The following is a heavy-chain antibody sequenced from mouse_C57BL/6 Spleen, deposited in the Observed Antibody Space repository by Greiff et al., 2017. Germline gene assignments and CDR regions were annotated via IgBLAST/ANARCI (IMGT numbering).Heavy chain of an antibody. CDR2: FYPGSGST. D-gene: IGHD3-2*02. Sequence: VQLQQPGAELVKPGASVTMSCKASGYTFTSYWITWVKQRPGQGLEWIGDFYPGSGSTNYNEKFKSKATLTVDTSSSTAYMQLSSLTSEDSAVYYCARKRGQRRLGEGFSYWGQGTTLTVSS. V-gene: IGHV1-55*01. CDR3: ARKRGQRRLGEGFSY. J-gene: IGHJ2*01. CDR1: GYTFTSYW.